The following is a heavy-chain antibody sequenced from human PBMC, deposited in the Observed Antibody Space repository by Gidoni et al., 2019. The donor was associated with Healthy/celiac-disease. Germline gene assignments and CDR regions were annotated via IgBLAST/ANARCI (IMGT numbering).Heavy chain of an antibody. CDR2: IYYSGST. CDR3: ARQGYYYGMDV. V-gene: IGHV4-39*01. Sequence: QLQLQESGPGLVKPSETLSLTCTVPGGSLSSSSYYWGGIRQPPGKGLEWIGSIYYSGSTYYHPSLTSRVTISVDTSQNQFSLKLSSVTAADTAVYYCARQGYYYGMDVWGQGTTVTVSS. J-gene: IGHJ6*02. CDR1: GGSLSSSSYY.